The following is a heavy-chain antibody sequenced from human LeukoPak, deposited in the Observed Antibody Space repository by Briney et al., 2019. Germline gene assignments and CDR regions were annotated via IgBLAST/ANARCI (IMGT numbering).Heavy chain of an antibody. CDR2: ISGSGGST. CDR3: VQEGPRGLAFDI. CDR1: GFTFSDYY. V-gene: IGHV3-23*01. Sequence: GGSLRLSCAASGFTFSDYYMNWIRQAPGKGLEWVSAISGSGGSTYYADSVKGRFAISRDNSKNTLYLQMNSLRAEDTAVYYCVQEGPRGLAFDIWGQGTKVTVSS. J-gene: IGHJ3*02.